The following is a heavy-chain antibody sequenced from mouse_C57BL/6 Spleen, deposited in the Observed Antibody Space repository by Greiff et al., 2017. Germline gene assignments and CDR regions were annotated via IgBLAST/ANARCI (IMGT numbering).Heavy chain of an antibody. V-gene: IGHV10-3*01. CDR2: IRSKSSNYAT. D-gene: IGHD2-4*01. CDR1: GFTFNTYA. J-gene: IGHJ3*01. Sequence: EVQLQQSGGGLVQPKGSLKLSCAASGFTFNTYAMHWVRQAPGKGLEWVARIRSKSSNYATYYADSVKDRFTISRDDSQSMLYLQMNNLKTEDTAMYYCVRDGVIYYDYDGFAYWGQGTLVTVSA. CDR3: VRDGVIYYDYDGFAY.